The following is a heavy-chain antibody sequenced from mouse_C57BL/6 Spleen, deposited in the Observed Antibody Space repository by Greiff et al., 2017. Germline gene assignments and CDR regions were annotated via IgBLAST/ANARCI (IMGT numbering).Heavy chain of an antibody. V-gene: IGHV1-80*01. CDR3: ARSGDVGTWFAY. Sequence: VQLQQSVAELVKPGASVKISCKASGYAFSSYWMNWVKQRPGKGLEWIGQIYPGDGDTNYNGKFKGKATLTADKSSSTAYMQLSSLTSEDSAVYFCARSGDVGTWFAYWGQGTLVTVSA. D-gene: IGHD3-1*01. CDR2: IYPGDGDT. CDR1: GYAFSSYW. J-gene: IGHJ3*01.